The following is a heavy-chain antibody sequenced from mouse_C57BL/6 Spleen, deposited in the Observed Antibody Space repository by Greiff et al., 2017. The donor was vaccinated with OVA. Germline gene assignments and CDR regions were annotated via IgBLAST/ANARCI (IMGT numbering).Heavy chain of an antibody. CDR3: ARAGRSFDY. J-gene: IGHJ2*01. CDR1: GFTFSDYG. Sequence: EVQGVESGGGLVKPGGSLKLSCAASGFTFSDYGMHWVRQAPEKGLEWVAYISSGSSTIYYADTVKGRFTISRDNAKNTLFLQMTSLRSEDTAMYYCARAGRSFDYWGQGTTLTVSS. D-gene: IGHD4-1*01. CDR2: ISSGSSTI. V-gene: IGHV5-17*01.